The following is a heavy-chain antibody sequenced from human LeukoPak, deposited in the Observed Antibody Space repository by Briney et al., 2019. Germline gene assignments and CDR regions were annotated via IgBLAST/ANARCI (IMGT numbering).Heavy chain of an antibody. J-gene: IGHJ4*02. CDR1: GFTFSDYY. Sequence: GGSLRLSCAASGFTFSDYYMSWIRQAPGKGLEWVSYISSSGSTIYYADSVKGRFTISRDNAKNSLYLQMNSPRAEDTAVYYCARRSRDGYNYGGYFDYWGQGTLVTVSS. CDR3: ARRSRDGYNYGGYFDY. CDR2: ISSSGSTI. D-gene: IGHD5-24*01. V-gene: IGHV3-11*01.